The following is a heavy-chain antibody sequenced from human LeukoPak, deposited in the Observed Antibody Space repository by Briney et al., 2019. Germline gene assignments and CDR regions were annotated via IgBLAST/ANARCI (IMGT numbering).Heavy chain of an antibody. V-gene: IGHV3-30-3*01. CDR2: ISYDGSNK. J-gene: IGHJ4*02. D-gene: IGHD5-24*01. CDR1: GFTFSSYA. CDR3: AREEMYYFDY. Sequence: GALRLSCAASGFTFSSYAMHWVRQAPGKGLEWVAVISYDGSNKYYADSVKGRFTISRDNSKNTLYLQMNSLRAEDTAVYYCAREEMYYFDYWGQETLVTVSS.